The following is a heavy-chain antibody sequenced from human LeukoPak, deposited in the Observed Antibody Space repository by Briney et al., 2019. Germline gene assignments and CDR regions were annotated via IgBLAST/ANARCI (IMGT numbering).Heavy chain of an antibody. CDR2: ISAHNGNT. CDR1: GYTFSNYG. CDR3: ARVKTGLLSSSGWYYMDV. Sequence: GGSVKVSCKASGYTFSNYGISWVRQAPGQGLEWMGWISAHNGNTKYERKLQGRVTMTTDTSTTTAYMELWSLRSDDTAVYYCARVKTGLLSSSGWYYMDVWGKGTTVTVSS. J-gene: IGHJ6*03. V-gene: IGHV1-18*01. D-gene: IGHD3-22*01.